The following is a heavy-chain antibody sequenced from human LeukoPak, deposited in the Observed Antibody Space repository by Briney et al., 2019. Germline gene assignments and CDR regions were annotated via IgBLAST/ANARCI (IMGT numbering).Heavy chain of an antibody. J-gene: IGHJ6*03. CDR3: ARHQEGMVRAVLYYMDV. D-gene: IGHD3-10*01. CDR2: INHSGST. V-gene: IGHV4-39*01. CDR1: GGSISSSSYY. Sequence: SSETLSLTCTVSGGSISSSSYYWSWIRQPPGKGLEWIGEINHSGSTNYNPSLKSRVTISVDTSNNQFSLKMSSVTAADTAVYFCARHQEGMVRAVLYYMDVWGKGTTVIISS.